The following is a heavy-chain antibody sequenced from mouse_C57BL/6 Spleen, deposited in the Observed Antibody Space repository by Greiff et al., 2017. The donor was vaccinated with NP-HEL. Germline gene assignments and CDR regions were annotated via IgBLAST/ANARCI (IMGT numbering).Heavy chain of an antibody. CDR1: GYTFTSYW. D-gene: IGHD1-1*01. J-gene: IGHJ3*01. Sequence: QVQLQQPGAELVKPGASVKLSCKASGYTFTSYWMHWVKQRPGQGLEWIGMIHPNSGSTNYNEKFKSQATLTVDKSSSTAYMQLSSLTSEDSAVYYCAEEDYYGSSFAYWGQGTLVTVSA. CDR2: IHPNSGST. CDR3: AEEDYYGSSFAY. V-gene: IGHV1-64*01.